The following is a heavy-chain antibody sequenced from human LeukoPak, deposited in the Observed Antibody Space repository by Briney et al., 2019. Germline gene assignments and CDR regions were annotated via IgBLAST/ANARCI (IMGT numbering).Heavy chain of an antibody. V-gene: IGHV3-23*01. CDR1: GFTFGSYA. CDR3: AKTTTGYSSGRYPAWPIDY. D-gene: IGHD2-15*01. Sequence: GGSLRLSCAASGFTFGSYAMYWVRQAPGKGLEWVSGIFGSGGSAHYADSVKGRFTIPRDNSKNTVYLQMDSLRVEDTAIYYCAKTTTGYSSGRYPAWPIDYWGQGTLVTVSS. CDR2: IFGSGGSA. J-gene: IGHJ4*02.